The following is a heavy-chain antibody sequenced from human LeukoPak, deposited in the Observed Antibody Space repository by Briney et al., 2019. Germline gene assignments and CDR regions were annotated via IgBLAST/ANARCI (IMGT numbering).Heavy chain of an antibody. CDR1: GFTFSNYE. CDR3: ATYIVGPTLDY. J-gene: IGHJ4*02. CDR2: ISGSRSSI. Sequence: SGGSLRLSCAASGFTFSNYEMNWVRRAPGKGLEWVSYISGSRSSIYYADSVKGRFSISRDNAKNSLYLQMNSLRAEDTAVYYCATYIVGPTLDYWGQGTLVTVSS. D-gene: IGHD1-26*01. V-gene: IGHV3-48*03.